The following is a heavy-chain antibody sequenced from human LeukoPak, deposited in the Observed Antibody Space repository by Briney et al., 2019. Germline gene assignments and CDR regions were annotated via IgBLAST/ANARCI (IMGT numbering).Heavy chain of an antibody. J-gene: IGHJ4*02. CDR3: ARDPEGFGATYFDY. V-gene: IGHV3-21*01. Sequence: GGSLRLSCVASGFSFSSYNMNWVRQAPGKGLEWVSSISRSASNIYYADSVKGRFTISRDNAKNSFYLQVNSLRAEDTAVFYCARDPEGFGATYFDYWGQGTLVTVSS. CDR1: GFSFSSYN. D-gene: IGHD3-16*01. CDR2: ISRSASNI.